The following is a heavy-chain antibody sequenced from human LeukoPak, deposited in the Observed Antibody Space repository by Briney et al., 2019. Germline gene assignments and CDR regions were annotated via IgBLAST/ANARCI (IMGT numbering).Heavy chain of an antibody. D-gene: IGHD6-6*01. J-gene: IGHJ5*02. V-gene: IGHV1-2*06. CDR2: INPNSGGR. Sequence: ASVKVSCKASEYTFTGYYMHWARQAPGQGLEWMGRINPNSGGRNYAQKFQGRVTMTRDTSISTAYMELSRLRSDDTAVYYCASDSRIAARREGYNWFDPWGQGTLVTVSS. CDR3: ASDSRIAARREGYNWFDP. CDR1: EYTFTGYY.